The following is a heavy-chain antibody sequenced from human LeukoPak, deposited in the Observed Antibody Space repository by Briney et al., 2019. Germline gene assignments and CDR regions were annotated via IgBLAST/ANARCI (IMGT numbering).Heavy chain of an antibody. D-gene: IGHD2-21*02. CDR3: AAETCGGDCYSYYGMDV. V-gene: IGHV1-58*01. CDR2: IIVGSGAT. CDR1: GFTSTNFA. J-gene: IGHJ6*02. Sequence: ASVTVSCTASGFTSTNFAVQWVRQARGQRLEWIGWIIVGSGATKCAQDFQERVTITRDLSTSTAYMELSSLRSEDTAVYYCAAETCGGDCYSYYGMDVWGQGTTVTVSS.